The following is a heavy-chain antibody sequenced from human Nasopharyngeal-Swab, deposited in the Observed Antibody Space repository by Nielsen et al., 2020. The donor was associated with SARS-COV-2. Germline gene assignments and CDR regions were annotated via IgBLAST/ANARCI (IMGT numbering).Heavy chain of an antibody. CDR3: ARGSPGDYVWGSYRWGYFDY. D-gene: IGHD3-16*02. CDR2: ISSSSSTI. J-gene: IGHJ4*02. V-gene: IGHV3-48*01. Sequence: GGSLRLSCAASGFNFNSYRMNWVRQAPGKGLEWVSNISSSSSTIYYADSVKGRFTISRDNAKNSLYLQMNSLRAEDTAVYYCARGSPGDYVWGSYRWGYFDYWGQGTLVTVSS. CDR1: GFNFNSYR.